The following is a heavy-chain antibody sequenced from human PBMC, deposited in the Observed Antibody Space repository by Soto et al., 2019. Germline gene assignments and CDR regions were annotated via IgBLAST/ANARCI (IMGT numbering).Heavy chain of an antibody. Sequence: SETLSLTCVLYVESFSGHFWSCIRQSPGKRLEWIGGIYDSGSTKKNPSLKSRVSISVDSSKNQFSLNLRFLTAAARAVYFCARGRSYNGSGTYATKGHWLESGGQG. D-gene: IGHD3-10*01. CDR1: VESFSGHF. V-gene: IGHV4-34*01. CDR2: IYDSGST. J-gene: IGHJ1*01. CDR3: ARGRSYNGSGTYATKGHWLES.